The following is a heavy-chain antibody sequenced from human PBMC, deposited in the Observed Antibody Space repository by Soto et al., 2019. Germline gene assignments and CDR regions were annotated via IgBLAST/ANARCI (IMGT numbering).Heavy chain of an antibody. Sequence: QVQLVQSGAEVKRPGASVKVSCKASGYMFRSYGISWVRQAPGQGLEWMGWISAFNGNTNYPQNLQGRVTMTPDTSTSTAYMELRTLRSDDSAMYYCARDGGYGAGSYFDYWGQGTLVTVSS. V-gene: IGHV1-18*01. CDR2: ISAFNGNT. CDR3: ARDGGYGAGSYFDY. J-gene: IGHJ4*02. CDR1: GYMFRSYG. D-gene: IGHD3-10*01.